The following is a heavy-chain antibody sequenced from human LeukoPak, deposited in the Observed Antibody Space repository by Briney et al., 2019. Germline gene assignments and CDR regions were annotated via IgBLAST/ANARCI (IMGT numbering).Heavy chain of an antibody. J-gene: IGHJ3*02. D-gene: IGHD3-9*01. CDR2: FYPEDGET. CDR3: ATDRYDILTGLNAFDI. V-gene: IGHV1-24*01. Sequence: ASVTVSCTVSGYTLTELSMHWVRQAPGKGLEWMGGFYPEDGETIYAQKFQGRVTMTEDTSTDTAYMELSSLRSEDTAVYYCATDRYDILTGLNAFDIWGQGTMVTVSS. CDR1: GYTLTELS.